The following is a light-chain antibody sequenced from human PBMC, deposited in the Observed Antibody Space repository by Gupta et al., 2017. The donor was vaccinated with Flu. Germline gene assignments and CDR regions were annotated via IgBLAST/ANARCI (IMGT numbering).Light chain of an antibody. CDR1: QNVNNN. Sequence: EVVLPQSPATLSVSPGGRVSLSCRASQNVNNNLAWYQQKPGQAPRLLIYSASSRATGVPARFSGAGSGTDFTLTVSGLQSEDSAIYYCQQYNLWSPLTFGGGTKLEI. J-gene: IGKJ4*01. V-gene: IGKV3-15*01. CDR3: QQYNLWSPLT. CDR2: SAS.